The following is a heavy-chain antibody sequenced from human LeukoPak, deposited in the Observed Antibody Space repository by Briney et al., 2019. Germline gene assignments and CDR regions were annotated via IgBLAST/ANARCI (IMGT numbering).Heavy chain of an antibody. CDR1: GYTFTSYY. J-gene: IGHJ4*02. CDR2: INPSAGST. D-gene: IGHD3-22*01. Sequence: ASVKVSCKASGYTFTSYYIHWVRQAPGQGLEWMGIINPSAGSTSYAQKFQGRVTMTRDTSTNTVYMELSSLRSEDTAVYYCARGDYYDSSGYSPTDYWGQGTLVTVSS. V-gene: IGHV1-46*01. CDR3: ARGDYYDSSGYSPTDY.